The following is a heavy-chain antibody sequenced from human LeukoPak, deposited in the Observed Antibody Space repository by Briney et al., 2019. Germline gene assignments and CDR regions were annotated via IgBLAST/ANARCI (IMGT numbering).Heavy chain of an antibody. CDR2: IHYSGKT. D-gene: IGHD4-17*01. CDR1: XGSXSSXXYY. J-gene: IGHJ4*02. CDR3: ARDYGDHRVDY. Sequence: SLXCTVXXGSXSSXXYYWGXIXXXXXXXXEWIGTIHYSGKTYYNPSLKSRITISIDTSKKQFALKLSSVTAADTAVYYCARDYGDHRVDYWGQGTLVTVSS. V-gene: IGHV4-39*06.